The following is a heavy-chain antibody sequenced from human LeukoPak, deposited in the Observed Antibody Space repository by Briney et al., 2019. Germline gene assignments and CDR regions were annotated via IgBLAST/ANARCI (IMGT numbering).Heavy chain of an antibody. CDR1: GFAFSNYW. Sequence: PGGSLRLSCAASGFAFSNYWMTWVRQAPGKGLQWVANIKPDGTEKNYVDSVKGRFTISRDNAENSVYLQLNSLRVDDTALYYCARTPLTQLEPDYFDSWGQGTLVSVS. CDR2: IKPDGTEK. D-gene: IGHD1-1*01. V-gene: IGHV3-7*01. CDR3: ARTPLTQLEPDYFDS. J-gene: IGHJ4*02.